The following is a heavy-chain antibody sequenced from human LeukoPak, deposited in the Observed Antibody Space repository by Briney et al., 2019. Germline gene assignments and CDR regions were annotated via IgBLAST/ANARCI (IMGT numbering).Heavy chain of an antibody. D-gene: IGHD3-16*02. CDR2: IIPIFGTA. CDR3: VTARSFGY. J-gene: IGHJ4*02. CDR1: GGTFSSYA. V-gene: IGHV1-69*01. Sequence: ASVKVSCKASGGTFSSYAISWVRQAPGQGLECMGGIIPIFGTANYAQKFQGRVTITADESTSTAYMELSSLRSEDTAVYYCVTARSFGYWGQGTLVTVSS.